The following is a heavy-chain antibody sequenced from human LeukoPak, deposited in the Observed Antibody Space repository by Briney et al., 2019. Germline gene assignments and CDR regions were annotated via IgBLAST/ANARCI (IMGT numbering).Heavy chain of an antibody. V-gene: IGHV3-53*01. CDR2: IYSGGST. J-gene: IGHJ6*03. CDR1: GLTVSSNY. CDR3: ARQVVPAAIGVYYYYMDV. Sequence: GGSLRLSCAASGLTVSSNYMSWVRQAPGKGLEWVSIIYSGGSTYYVDSVKGRFTISRDNSKNTLYLQMNSLRAEDTAVYYCARQVVPAAIGVYYYYMDVWGKGTTVTVSS. D-gene: IGHD2-2*01.